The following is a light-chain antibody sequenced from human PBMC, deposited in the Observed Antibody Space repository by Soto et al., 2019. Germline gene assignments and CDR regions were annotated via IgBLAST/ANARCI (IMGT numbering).Light chain of an antibody. CDR3: LQHYSYSWT. V-gene: IGKV1-12*01. J-gene: IGKJ1*01. CDR2: TGS. Sequence: DIQMTQSPSSVSASVGDRVTITCRASQAIDSWLAWYQQKPGEAPKLLIFTGSLLHSGVPPRFSGSGSGTDFTLTISSLQPEDFATYYCLQHYSYSWTFGQGTKVEI. CDR1: QAIDSW.